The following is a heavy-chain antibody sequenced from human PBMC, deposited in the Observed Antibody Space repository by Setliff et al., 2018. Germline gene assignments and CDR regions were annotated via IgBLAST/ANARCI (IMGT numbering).Heavy chain of an antibody. CDR1: GGSINSGDYY. Sequence: PSETLSLTCTVSGGSINSGDYYWSWIRQSPGKGLEWVGYIYYSGSTYYNSSLKSRATISLDTSKNQFSLKLSSVTAADTAMYYCAREVAPGIAFDIWGRGTMVTVSS. CDR3: AREVAPGIAFDI. CDR2: IYYSGST. V-gene: IGHV4-30-4*08. J-gene: IGHJ3*02.